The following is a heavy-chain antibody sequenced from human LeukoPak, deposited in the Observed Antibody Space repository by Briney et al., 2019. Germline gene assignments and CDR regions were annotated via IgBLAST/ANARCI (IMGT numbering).Heavy chain of an antibody. CDR3: ARTGYSSSWYGGY. Sequence: PGGSLRLSCAASGFTFSSYGMHWVRQAPGKGLEWVAVIWYDGSNKYYVDSVKGRFTISRDNSKNTLYLQMNSLRAEDTAVYYCARTGYSSSWYGGYWGQGTLVTVSA. CDR2: IWYDGSNK. D-gene: IGHD6-13*01. V-gene: IGHV3-33*01. CDR1: GFTFSSYG. J-gene: IGHJ4*02.